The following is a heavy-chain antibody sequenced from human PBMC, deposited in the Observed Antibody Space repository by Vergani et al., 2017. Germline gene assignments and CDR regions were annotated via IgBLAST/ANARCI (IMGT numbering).Heavy chain of an antibody. V-gene: IGHV3-7*01. CDR2: IKQDGSEK. CDR3: AREKYSSWGAYYFDY. CDR1: GFTFSSYW. J-gene: IGHJ4*02. Sequence: EVQLVESGGGLVQPGGSLRLSCAASGFTFSSYWMSWVRQAPGTGLEWVANIKQDGSEKYYVDSVKGRFTISRDNAKNSLYLQMNSLRAEDTAVYYCAREKYSSWGAYYFDYWGQGTRVTVSS. D-gene: IGHD6-6*01.